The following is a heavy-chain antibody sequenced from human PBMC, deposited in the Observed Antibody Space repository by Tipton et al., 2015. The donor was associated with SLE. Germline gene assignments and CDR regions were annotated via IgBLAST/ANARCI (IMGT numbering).Heavy chain of an antibody. CDR1: GGSFSDYY. CDR3: ARVYYSSSWKGYWYFDL. D-gene: IGHD6-13*01. Sequence: TLSLTCAVYGGSFSDYYWTWIRQPPGEGLEWIGEITHSGSTNYNPSLKSRVTISVDTSKNQFSLKLSSVTAADTAVYYCARVYYSSSWKGYWYFDLWGRGTLVTVSS. V-gene: IGHV4-34*01. CDR2: ITHSGST. J-gene: IGHJ2*01.